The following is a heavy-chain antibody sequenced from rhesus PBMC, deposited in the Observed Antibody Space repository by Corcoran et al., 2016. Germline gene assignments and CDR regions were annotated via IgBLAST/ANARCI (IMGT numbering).Heavy chain of an antibody. CDR2: IYRNREST. Sequence: QVQLQESGPGVVKPSATLSLTCAVSGGSISSGYYYWSWIRQPPGMGLEWSGGIYRNRESTNYNPSLKARVTNAKDTSKNRFALKLSSGTTADTAVYYCARTSVTPYWYFDLWGPGTPITISS. V-gene: IGHV4S12*01. CDR1: GGSISSGYYY. D-gene: IGHD4-17*01. J-gene: IGHJ2*01. CDR3: ARTSVTPYWYFDL.